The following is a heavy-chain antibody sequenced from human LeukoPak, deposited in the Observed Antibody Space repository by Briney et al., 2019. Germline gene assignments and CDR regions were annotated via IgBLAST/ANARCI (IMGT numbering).Heavy chain of an antibody. V-gene: IGHV4-39*01. Sequence: PSETLSLTCTASGGSISSGSYFWGWVRQPPGKGLEWIGSIYYSGSTYYNPSLKGRVTISVDTSKNQFSLKLSSVTAADTAVYYCARGGVTYNWNVPTSSIFDYWGQGTLVTVSS. CDR2: IYYSGST. D-gene: IGHD1-1*01. J-gene: IGHJ4*02. CDR3: ARGGVTYNWNVPTSSIFDY. CDR1: GGSISSGSYF.